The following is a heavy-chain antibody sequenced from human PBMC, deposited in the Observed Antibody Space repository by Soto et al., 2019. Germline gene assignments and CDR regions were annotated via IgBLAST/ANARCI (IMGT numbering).Heavy chain of an antibody. D-gene: IGHD2-8*01. Sequence: SETLSLTCTVSGGSISSSSYYWGWIRQPPGKGPEWIGSIYYSGSTYYNPSLKSRVTISVDTSKNQFSLKLSSVTAADTAVYYCARKQRVFQYYYGMDVWGQGTTVTVSS. V-gene: IGHV4-39*01. CDR1: GGSISSSSYY. J-gene: IGHJ6*02. CDR3: ARKQRVFQYYYGMDV. CDR2: IYYSGST.